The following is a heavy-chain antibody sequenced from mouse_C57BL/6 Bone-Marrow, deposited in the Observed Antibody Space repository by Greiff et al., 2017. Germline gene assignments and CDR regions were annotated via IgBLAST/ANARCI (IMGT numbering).Heavy chain of an antibody. CDR3: ARITGQGGVAY. Sequence: QVQLKESGPGLVAPSQSLSITCTVSGFSLTSYAISWVRQPPGKGLEWLGEIWTGGGTNYNSALKSSRGISKDHSKSKDVLKMNSLQTDDTARYYYARITGQGGVAYWGRGNGTTVTA. CDR1: GFSLTSYA. D-gene: IGHD3-1*01. J-gene: IGHJ3*01. CDR2: IWTGGGT. V-gene: IGHV2-9-1*01.